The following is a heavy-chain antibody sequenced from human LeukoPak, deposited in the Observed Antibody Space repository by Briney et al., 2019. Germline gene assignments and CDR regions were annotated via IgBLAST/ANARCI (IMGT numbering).Heavy chain of an antibody. CDR1: GGSISSGSYY. Sequence: PSQTLSLTCTVSGGSISSGSYYWSWIRQPAGKGLEWIGRIYTSGSTNYNPSLKSRVTISVDTSKNQFSLKLSSVTAADTAAYYCARDDHQSYYYYGMDVWGQGTTVTVSS. D-gene: IGHD1-14*01. CDR2: IYTSGST. J-gene: IGHJ6*02. CDR3: ARDDHQSYYYYGMDV. V-gene: IGHV4-61*02.